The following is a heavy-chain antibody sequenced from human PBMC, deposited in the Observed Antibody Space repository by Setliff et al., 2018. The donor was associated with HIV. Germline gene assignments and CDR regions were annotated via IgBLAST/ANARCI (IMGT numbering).Heavy chain of an antibody. CDR2: VDPEDDKT. CDR1: KYTFTDYY. D-gene: IGHD2-15*01. CDR3: VTGEGLRF. V-gene: IGHV1-69-2*01. J-gene: IGHJ4*02. Sequence: ASVKVSCKASKYTFTDYYMHWVQQAPGKGLEWMGRVDPEDDKTIYAERFQGRVTMTTATSSDTAYLYLSSLRSEDTAVYYCVTGEGLRFWGQGTLVTVSS.